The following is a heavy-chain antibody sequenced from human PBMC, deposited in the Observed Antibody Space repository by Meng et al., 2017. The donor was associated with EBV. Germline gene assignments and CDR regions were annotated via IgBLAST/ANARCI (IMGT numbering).Heavy chain of an antibody. J-gene: IGHJ4*02. V-gene: IGHV1-2*06. CDR1: GYTFTGYY. CDR3: ARVGIAVAGTGDY. Sequence: QGQLVQAGAEVKKPGASGKAACKASGYTFTGYYMHWVRQAPGQGLEWMGRINPNSGGTNYAQKFQGRVTMTRDTSISTAYMELSRLRSDDTAVYYCARVGIAVAGTGDYWGQGTLVTVFS. D-gene: IGHD6-19*01. CDR2: INPNSGGT.